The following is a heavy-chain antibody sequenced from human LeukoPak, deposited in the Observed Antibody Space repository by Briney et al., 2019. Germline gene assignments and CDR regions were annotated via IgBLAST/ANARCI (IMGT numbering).Heavy chain of an antibody. J-gene: IGHJ4*02. CDR2: IYYSGST. D-gene: IGHD1-26*01. CDR1: GGSISSYY. V-gene: IGHV4-59*12. CDR3: ARDEVYGGSYYGLDY. Sequence: SETLFLTCTVSGGSISSYYWSWIRQPPGKGLEWIGYIYYSGSTNYNPSLKSRVTISVDTSKNQFSLKLSSVTAADTAVYYCARDEVYGGSYYGLDYWGQGTLVTVSS.